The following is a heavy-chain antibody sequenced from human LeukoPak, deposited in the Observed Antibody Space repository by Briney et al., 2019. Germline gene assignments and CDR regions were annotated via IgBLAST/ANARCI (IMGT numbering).Heavy chain of an antibody. J-gene: IGHJ4*02. CDR1: GFTFSSYG. D-gene: IGHD5-18*01. CDR2: ISHDGSNK. V-gene: IGHV3-30*18. CDR3: AKNPFGGYSYGYVDY. Sequence: GGSLRLSCAASGFTFSSYGMHWVRQAPGKGLEWVAVISHDGSNKYYADSVKGRFTISRDNSKNTLYLQMNSLRAEDTAVYYCAKNPFGGYSYGYVDYWGQGTLVTVSS.